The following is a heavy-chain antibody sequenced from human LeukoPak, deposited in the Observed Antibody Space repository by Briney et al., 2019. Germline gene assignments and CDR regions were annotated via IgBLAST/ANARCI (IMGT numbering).Heavy chain of an antibody. J-gene: IGHJ3*02. CDR2: ISYDGSNK. V-gene: IGHV3-30-3*01. CDR1: GFTFSSYA. Sequence: GGSLRLSCAASGFTFSSYAMHWVRQAPGKGLEWVAVISYDGSNKYYADSVKGRFTISRDNSKNMLYLQMNSLRAEDTAVYYCAKVDYCGGDCRTLDAFDIWGQGTMVTVSS. CDR3: AKVDYCGGDCRTLDAFDI. D-gene: IGHD2-21*02.